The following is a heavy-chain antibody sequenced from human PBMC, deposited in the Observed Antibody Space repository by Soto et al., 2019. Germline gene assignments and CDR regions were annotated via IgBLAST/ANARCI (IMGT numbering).Heavy chain of an antibody. Sequence: GASVKVCCKASGYTFISYAMHWVRQAPGQRLEWMGWINAGNGNTKYSQKFQGRVTITRNTSISTAYMELSSLRSEDTAVYYCARVIQPALRYFDWFSPAAAFDIWGQGTMVTVSS. J-gene: IGHJ3*02. V-gene: IGHV1-3*01. D-gene: IGHD3-9*01. CDR3: ARVIQPALRYFDWFSPAAAFDI. CDR1: GYTFISYA. CDR2: INAGNGNT.